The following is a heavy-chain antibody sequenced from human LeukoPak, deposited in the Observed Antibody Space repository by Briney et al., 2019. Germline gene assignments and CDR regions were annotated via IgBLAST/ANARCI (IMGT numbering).Heavy chain of an antibody. D-gene: IGHD3-10*01. CDR2: ISAYNGNT. CDR3: ASMVRGVNLDFDY. CDR1: GYTFTSYG. V-gene: IGHV1-18*01. J-gene: IGHJ4*02. Sequence: ASVKVSCKASGYTFTSYGISWVRQAPGQGLEWMGWISAYNGNTNYAQKLQGRVTITADESTSTAYMELSSLRSEDTAVYYCASMVRGVNLDFDYWGQGTLVTVSS.